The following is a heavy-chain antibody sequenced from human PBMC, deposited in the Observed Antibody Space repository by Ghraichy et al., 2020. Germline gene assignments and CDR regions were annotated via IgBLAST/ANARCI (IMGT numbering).Heavy chain of an antibody. D-gene: IGHD3-3*01. Sequence: SETLSLTCTVSGGSISSGGYYWSWIRQHPGKGLEWIGYIYYSGSTYYNPSLKSRVTISVDTSKNRFSLKLSSVTAADTAVYYCARDFWSGYLAGYYYGMDVWGQGTTVTVSS. CDR1: GGSISSGGYY. J-gene: IGHJ6*02. CDR3: ARDFWSGYLAGYYYGMDV. V-gene: IGHV4-31*03. CDR2: IYYSGST.